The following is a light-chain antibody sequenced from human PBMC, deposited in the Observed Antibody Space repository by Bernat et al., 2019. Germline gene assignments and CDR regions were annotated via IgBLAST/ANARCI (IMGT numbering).Light chain of an antibody. CDR1: ESLLHSNGKTF. J-gene: IGKJ4*01. CDR2: EVS. Sequence: DIVMTQTPLSLSVTPGQPASISCKSSESLLHSNGKTFLSWYLQTAGQPPQVLIYEVSNRFSGVPKRFSGSGSGTDFTLKISRVGAGDVGVYYCMQSIQLPHTFGGGTRLEIK. CDR3: MQSIQLPHT. V-gene: IGKV2D-29*01.